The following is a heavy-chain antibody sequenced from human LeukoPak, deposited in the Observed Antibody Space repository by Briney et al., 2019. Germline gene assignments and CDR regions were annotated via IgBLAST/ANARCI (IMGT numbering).Heavy chain of an antibody. D-gene: IGHD1-26*01. Sequence: ASVKVSCKAFGYTFTKEAISWVRQAPGQGLEWMGWISPNSGGTNYAQKFQGRVTMTRDTSISTAYMELSRLRSDDTAVYYCARLVGATDWFDPWGQGTLVTVSS. CDR2: ISPNSGGT. V-gene: IGHV1-2*02. CDR1: GYTFTKEA. CDR3: ARLVGATDWFDP. J-gene: IGHJ5*02.